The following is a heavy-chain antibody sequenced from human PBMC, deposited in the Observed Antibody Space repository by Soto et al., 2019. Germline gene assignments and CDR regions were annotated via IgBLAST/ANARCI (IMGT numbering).Heavy chain of an antibody. CDR3: AKGRYFDASGGCANF. D-gene: IGHD3-9*01. V-gene: IGHV3-23*01. CDR1: GFTFNSYA. J-gene: IGHJ2*01. CDR2: ISGSGWQT. Sequence: EVRLMESGGGFLQPGGSQRLSCVASGFTFNSYAMSWVRQTPEKGLEWVSAISGSGWQTYYSESVQGRFTISRDNSKTKVYLHMKLLRAEDSGIYYCAKGRYFDASGGCANFWGRGTLVTVSS.